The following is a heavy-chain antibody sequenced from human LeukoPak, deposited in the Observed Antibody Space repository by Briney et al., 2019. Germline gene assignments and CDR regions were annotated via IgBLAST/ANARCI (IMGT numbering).Heavy chain of an antibody. CDR2: IRYDGREK. J-gene: IGHJ5*02. D-gene: IGHD1-26*01. V-gene: IGHV3-30*02. CDR1: GFIFNNYG. Sequence: LTGGSLRLSCAASGFIFNNYGVHWVRQAPGKGLEWVAFIRYDGREKYYGDSVKGRFSISRDNSKNMVYLQMNSLRVDDTALYYCAKLNSGSPGAWGQGTLVTVSP. CDR3: AKLNSGSPGA.